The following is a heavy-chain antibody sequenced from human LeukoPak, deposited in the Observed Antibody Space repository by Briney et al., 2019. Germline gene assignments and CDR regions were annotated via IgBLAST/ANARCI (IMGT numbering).Heavy chain of an antibody. Sequence: NPSETLSLTCTVSGGSISSYYWSWIRQPPGKGLEWIGYIYTSGSTNYNPSLKSRVTISVDTSKNQFSLKLSSVTAADTAVYYCARLNIVVVPAAMGYYYYYMDVWGKGTTVTVSS. CDR1: GGSISSYY. V-gene: IGHV4-4*09. CDR3: ARLNIVVVPAAMGYYYYYMDV. D-gene: IGHD2-2*01. CDR2: IYTSGST. J-gene: IGHJ6*03.